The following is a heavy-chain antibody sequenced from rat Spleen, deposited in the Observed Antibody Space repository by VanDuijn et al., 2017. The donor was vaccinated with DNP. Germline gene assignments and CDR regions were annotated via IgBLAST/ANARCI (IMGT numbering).Heavy chain of an antibody. CDR1: GFSLTSYN. CDR3: VRADYSTYILFDY. V-gene: IGHV2-30*01. D-gene: IGHD1-2*01. CDR2: IWTGGST. Sequence: QVQLKESGPGLVRPSQTLSLTCTVSGFSLTSYNVHWVRQPTGKGLEWMGVIWTGGSTDYNSALKSRLSITRDTSKSQVFLKMNSLQTEDMATYYCVRADYSTYILFDYWGQGVMVTVSS. J-gene: IGHJ2*01.